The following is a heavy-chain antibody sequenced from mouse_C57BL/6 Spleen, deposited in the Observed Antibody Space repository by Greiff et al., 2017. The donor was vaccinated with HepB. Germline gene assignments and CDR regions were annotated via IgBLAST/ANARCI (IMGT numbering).Heavy chain of an antibody. J-gene: IGHJ3*01. CDR1: GYTFTSYW. CDR2: INPSNGGT. V-gene: IGHV1-53*01. CDR3: AKPGSYYGSSLWFAY. Sequence: VQLQQPGTELVKPGASVKLSCKASGYTFTSYWMHWVKQRPGQGLEWIGNINPSNGGTNYNEKFKSKATLTVDKSSSTAYMQLSSLTSEDSAVFYCAKPGSYYGSSLWFAYWGQGTLVTVSA. D-gene: IGHD1-1*01.